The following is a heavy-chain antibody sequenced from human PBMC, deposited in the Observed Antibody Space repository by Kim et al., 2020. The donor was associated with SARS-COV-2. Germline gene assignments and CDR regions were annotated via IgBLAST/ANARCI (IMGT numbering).Heavy chain of an antibody. Sequence: SETLSLTCIVSGGSINDYYWTWIRQPPGKGLEWIGYIYSSGSTKYNPTKYNPSLMGRGTISIDTTKNEISLTMTSLTAADTAVYYCARGFHISIMPTVANHWRDPWGQGTLVTVSS. CDR3: ARGFHISIMPTVANHWRDP. CDR2: IYSSGSTKYNPT. CDR1: GGSINDYY. V-gene: IGHV4-59*01. D-gene: IGHD4-17*01. J-gene: IGHJ5*02.